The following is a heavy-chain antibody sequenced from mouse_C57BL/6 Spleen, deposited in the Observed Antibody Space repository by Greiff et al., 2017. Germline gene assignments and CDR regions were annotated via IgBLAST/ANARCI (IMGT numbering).Heavy chain of an antibody. D-gene: IGHD2-2*01. CDR1: GFTFSSYG. V-gene: IGHV5-6*02. J-gene: IGHJ3*01. CDR3: ARPLTGTWFAY. Sequence: DVKLVESGGDLVKPGGSLKLSCAASGFTFSSYGMSWVRQTPDKRLEWVATISSGGSYTYYPDSVKGRFTISRDNAKNTLYLQMSSLKSEDTAMYYCARPLTGTWFAYWGQGTLVTVSA. CDR2: ISSGGSYT.